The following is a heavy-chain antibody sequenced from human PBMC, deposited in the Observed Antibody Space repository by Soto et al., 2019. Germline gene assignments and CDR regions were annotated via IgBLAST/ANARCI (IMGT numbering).Heavy chain of an antibody. J-gene: IGHJ6*03. V-gene: IGHV3-53*04. Sequence: GGSLRLSCAASGFTVSSNYMSWVRQAPGKGLEWVSVIYSGGSTYYADSVKGRFTISRHNSKNTLYLQMNSLRAEDTAVYYCARDRVIRVVRGKNYYYMDVWGKGTTVTVSS. CDR3: ARDRVIRVVRGKNYYYMDV. D-gene: IGHD3-10*01. CDR2: IYSGGST. CDR1: GFTVSSNY.